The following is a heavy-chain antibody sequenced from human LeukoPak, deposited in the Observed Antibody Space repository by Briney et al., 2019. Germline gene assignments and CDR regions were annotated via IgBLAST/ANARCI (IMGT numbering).Heavy chain of an antibody. CDR2: ITGSGGST. J-gene: IGHJ4*02. CDR1: GFTFSGFA. V-gene: IGHV3-23*01. CDR3: AKDHGIAVAGFYY. D-gene: IGHD6-19*01. Sequence: PGGSLGLSCAASGFTFSGFAMSWVRQAPGKGLEWVSGITGSGGSTYYADSVKGRFTVSRDNSKNTLYLQMNSLRAEDTAVYYCAKDHGIAVAGFYYWGQGTLVTVSS.